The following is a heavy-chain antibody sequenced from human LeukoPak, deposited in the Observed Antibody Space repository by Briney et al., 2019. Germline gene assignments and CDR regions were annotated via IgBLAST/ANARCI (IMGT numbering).Heavy chain of an antibody. D-gene: IGHD2-15*01. V-gene: IGHV4-59*01. J-gene: IGHJ6*03. CDR3: ARVSVGVIHHYYMDV. Sequence: SETLSLTCTVSGGSISSYYWSWIRQPPGKGLEWIVHIYYSGSTNYNPSLKSRVTISVDTSKNLFSLKLSSVTAADTAVYYCARVSVGVIHHYYMDVWGKGTTVTVSS. CDR2: IYYSGST. CDR1: GGSISSYY.